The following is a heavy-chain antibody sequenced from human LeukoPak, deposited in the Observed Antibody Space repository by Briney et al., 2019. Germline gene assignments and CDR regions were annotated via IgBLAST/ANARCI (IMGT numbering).Heavy chain of an antibody. CDR2: IYTSGST. CDR3: ASGYCSSTSCPLPDYYYYMDV. V-gene: IGHV4-4*07. CDR1: GGSISSYY. J-gene: IGHJ6*03. D-gene: IGHD2-2*01. Sequence: PSETLSLTCTVSGGSISSYYWSWIRQPAGKGLEWIGRIYTSGSTNYNPSLKSRVTMSVDTSKNQFSLKLSSVTAADTAVYYCASGYCSSTSCPLPDYYYYMDVWGKGTTVTVSS.